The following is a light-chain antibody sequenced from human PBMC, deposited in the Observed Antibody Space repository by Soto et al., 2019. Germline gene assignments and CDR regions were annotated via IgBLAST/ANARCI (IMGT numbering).Light chain of an antibody. Sequence: EIVMTQSPASLSVSGGERATLSCRASQSVNSHLAWYLQKPGQVPRLLIYESSTRATGIPARFSGSGSGTEFTLTISSLQSEDFAVYYCQQYNRWPLTFGQGTMVEIK. V-gene: IGKV3-15*01. CDR1: QSVNSH. J-gene: IGKJ1*01. CDR2: ESS. CDR3: QQYNRWPLT.